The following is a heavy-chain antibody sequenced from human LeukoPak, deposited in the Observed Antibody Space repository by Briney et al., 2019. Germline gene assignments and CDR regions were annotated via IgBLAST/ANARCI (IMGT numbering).Heavy chain of an antibody. CDR2: ISWNRGSI. Sequence: GRSLRLSCAASGFTFDDYAMHWVRQAAGKGLEWVSAISWNRGSIGYADSVKGRFTISRDNAKNSMYLQMNSLRPEDTALYYCAKSGPGGTMVRGGIIPGHFDYWGQGTLVTVSS. CDR1: GFTFDDYA. CDR3: AKSGPGGTMVRGGIIPGHFDY. V-gene: IGHV3-9*01. J-gene: IGHJ4*02. D-gene: IGHD3-10*01.